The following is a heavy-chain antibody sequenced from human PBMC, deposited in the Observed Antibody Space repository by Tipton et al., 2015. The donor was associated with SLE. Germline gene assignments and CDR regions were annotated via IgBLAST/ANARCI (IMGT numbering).Heavy chain of an antibody. V-gene: IGHV4-34*01. D-gene: IGHD5-18*01. CDR1: GASFSGNY. Sequence: TLSLTCAVYGASFSGNYWSWIRQPPGKGLEWIGEINHDGSTNYNPSLESRVAISVDTSKNQISLKVTSVTAADTAVYYCARALGYNYSYDYFDYWGQGTLVTVSS. CDR2: INHDGST. J-gene: IGHJ4*02. CDR3: ARALGYNYSYDYFDY.